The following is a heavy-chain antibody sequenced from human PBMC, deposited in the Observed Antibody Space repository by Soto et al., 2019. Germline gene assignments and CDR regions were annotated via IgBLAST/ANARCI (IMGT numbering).Heavy chain of an antibody. D-gene: IGHD2-15*01. CDR1: GYTFTSYY. J-gene: IGHJ5*02. CDR3: ARSYCSGGSCYGWFDP. CDR2: INPSGGST. V-gene: IGHV1-46*01. Sequence: ASVKVSCKASGYTFTSYYMHWVRQAPGQGLEWMGIINPSGGSTSYAQKFQGRVTMTRDTSTSTVYMELSSLRSEDTAVYYCARSYCSGGSCYGWFDPWGQGTLVTVSS.